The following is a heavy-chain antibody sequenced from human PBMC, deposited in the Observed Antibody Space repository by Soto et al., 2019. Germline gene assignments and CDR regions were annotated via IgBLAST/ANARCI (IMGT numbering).Heavy chain of an antibody. CDR1: GGSISSGGYY. CDR3: ARGVTMVRGVIHTPYFDY. D-gene: IGHD3-10*01. V-gene: IGHV4-31*03. Sequence: QVQLQESGPGLVKPSQTLSLTCTVSGGSISSGGYYWSWIRQHPGKGLEWIGYIYYSGSTYYNPSLKSRVTLSVNTSKNQFSLKPSSVTAADTAVYYCARGVTMVRGVIHTPYFDYWGQGTLVTVSS. J-gene: IGHJ4*02. CDR2: IYYSGST.